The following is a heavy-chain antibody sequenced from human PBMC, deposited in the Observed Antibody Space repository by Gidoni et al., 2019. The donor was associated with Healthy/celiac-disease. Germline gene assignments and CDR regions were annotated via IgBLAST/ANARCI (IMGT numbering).Heavy chain of an antibody. J-gene: IGHJ4*02. D-gene: IGHD5-18*01. V-gene: IGHV4-34*01. CDR1: GGSFRGYY. CDR2: INQSGST. Sequence: QVQLQQWGAGLVKPSETLSLSCAVYGGSFRGYYWSWIRQPQGKGLEWIGEINQSGSTNYNPSLKSRVTISVDTSKNQFSLKLSSVTAADTAVYYCARGGYSYGTPFDYWGQGTLVTVSS. CDR3: ARGGYSYGTPFDY.